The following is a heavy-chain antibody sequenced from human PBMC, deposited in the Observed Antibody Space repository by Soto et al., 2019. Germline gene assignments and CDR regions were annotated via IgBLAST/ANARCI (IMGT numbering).Heavy chain of an antibody. CDR2: ISAHNGNT. D-gene: IGHD1-1*01. V-gene: IGHV1-18*01. CDR1: GYAFTTYG. Sequence: VHLVQSGAEVKKAGASVKVSCKGSGYAFTTYGITWVRQAPGQGLEWMGWISAHNGNTNYAQKLQGRVTVTRDTSTSTAYMELRSLRSADSAVYYCARGRYGDYWGQGALVTVSS. J-gene: IGHJ4*02. CDR3: ARGRYGDY.